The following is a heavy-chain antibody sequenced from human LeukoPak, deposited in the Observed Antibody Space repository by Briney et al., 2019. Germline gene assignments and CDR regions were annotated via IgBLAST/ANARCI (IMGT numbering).Heavy chain of an antibody. Sequence: SETLSLTCTVSGGSVGTPNYWWGWVRQPPGKGLEWIGGLSYSGETYYSPSLKSRVTISADTSKNQFSLRLTSVAPADTAVYYCAGRGNFGYFDYWGQGTLVTVSS. V-gene: IGHV4-39*01. CDR2: LSYSGET. D-gene: IGHD3-10*01. CDR3: AGRGNFGYFDY. CDR1: GGSVGTPNYW. J-gene: IGHJ4*02.